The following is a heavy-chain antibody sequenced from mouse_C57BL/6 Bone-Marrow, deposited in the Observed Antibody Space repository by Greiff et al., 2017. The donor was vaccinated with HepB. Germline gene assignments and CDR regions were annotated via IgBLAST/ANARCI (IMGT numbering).Heavy chain of an antibody. Sequence: QVTLKESGPGILQSSQTLSLTCSFSGFSLSTSGMGVSWIRQPSGKGLEWLAHIYWDDDKRYNPSLKGRLTISKDTSRNQVFLKITSVYTADTATYYCARRGPSNWDRGYYFDYWGQGTTLTVSS. CDR1: GFSLSTSGMG. V-gene: IGHV8-12*01. CDR2: IYWDDDK. D-gene: IGHD4-1*01. J-gene: IGHJ2*01. CDR3: ARRGPSNWDRGYYFDY.